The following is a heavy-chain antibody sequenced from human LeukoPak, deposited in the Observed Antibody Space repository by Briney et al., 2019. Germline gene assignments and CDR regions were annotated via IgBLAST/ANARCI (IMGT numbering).Heavy chain of an antibody. J-gene: IGHJ3*02. D-gene: IGHD2-21*02. CDR3: AKSGGGDYKGNAFDI. Sequence: GGSLRLSCAASGFTFSSYAMSWVRQAPGEGLEWVSAISGSGGSTYYADSVKGRFTISRDNSKNTLYLQMNGLRAEDTAVYYCAKSGGGDYKGNAFDIWGQGTMVTVSS. CDR1: GFTFSSYA. V-gene: IGHV3-23*01. CDR2: ISGSGGST.